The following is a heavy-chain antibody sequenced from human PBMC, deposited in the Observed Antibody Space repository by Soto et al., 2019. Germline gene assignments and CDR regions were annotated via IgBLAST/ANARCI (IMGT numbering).Heavy chain of an antibody. D-gene: IGHD3-22*01. CDR1: GGTFSSYA. J-gene: IGHJ4*02. Sequence: SVKVSCKASGGTFSSYAIDWVRQAPGQGLEWMGGIIPIFGTANYAQKFQGRVTITADESTSTAYMELRSLRSEDTAVYYCARGVHYDSSGFYCCFWGQGTLVTVSS. CDR3: ARGVHYDSSGFYCCF. V-gene: IGHV1-69*13. CDR2: IIPIFGTA.